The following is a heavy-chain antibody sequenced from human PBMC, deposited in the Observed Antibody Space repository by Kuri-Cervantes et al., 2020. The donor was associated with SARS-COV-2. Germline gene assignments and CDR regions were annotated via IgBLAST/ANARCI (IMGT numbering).Heavy chain of an antibody. D-gene: IGHD3-22*01. J-gene: IGHJ6*02. CDR3: ARDLDSSGYGYYYYGMDV. Sequence: ASVKVSCKASGYTFTGYYMHWVRQAPGQGLEWMGWINPNSGGTNYAQKFQGWVTMTRDTSISTAYMELSRLRSDDTAVYYCARDLDSSGYGYYYYGMDVWGQGITVTVSS. CDR2: INPNSGGT. CDR1: GYTFTGYY. V-gene: IGHV1-2*04.